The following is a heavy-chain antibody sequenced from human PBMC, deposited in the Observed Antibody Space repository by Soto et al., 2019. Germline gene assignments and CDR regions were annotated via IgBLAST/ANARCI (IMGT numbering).Heavy chain of an antibody. V-gene: IGHV1-24*01. CDR2: FDPEDGET. CDR1: GYTLTELS. CDR3: AASTPGGYHPPYNWFDP. D-gene: IGHD2-8*02. J-gene: IGHJ5*02. Sequence: ASVKVSCKVSGYTLTELSMHWVRQTPGKGLEWMGGFDPEDGETIYAQKFQGRVTMTEDTSTDTAYMELSSLRSEDTAVYYCAASTPGGYHPPYNWFDPWGQGTLVTVSS.